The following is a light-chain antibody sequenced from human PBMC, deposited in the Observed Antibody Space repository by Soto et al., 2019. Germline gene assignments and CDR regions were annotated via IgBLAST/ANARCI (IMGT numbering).Light chain of an antibody. CDR3: QQRSTWPLT. CDR1: QSVSSY. V-gene: IGKV3-11*01. J-gene: IGKJ4*01. CDR2: DAS. Sequence: EIVLTQSPATLSLSPGERATLSCRASQSVSSYLAWYQQKPGQAPRLLIYDASNRATGIPARFSGSGSGTDFTRTISSLEPEEFAVYYCQQRSTWPLTFGGGTKVEIK.